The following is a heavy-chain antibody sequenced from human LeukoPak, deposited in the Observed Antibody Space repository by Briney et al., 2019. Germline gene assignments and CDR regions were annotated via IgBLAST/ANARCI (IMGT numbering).Heavy chain of an antibody. V-gene: IGHV3-30-3*01. J-gene: IGHJ3*02. CDR3: ARGLIVVVPAATSSDAFDI. CDR2: ISYDGSNK. Sequence: GGSLRLSCAASGFTFSSYAMHWVRQAPGKGLEWVAVISYDGSNKYYADSVKGRFTISRDNSKNTLYLQMNSLRAEDTAVYYCARGLIVVVPAATSSDAFDIWGQGTMVTVSS. CDR1: GFTFSSYA. D-gene: IGHD2-2*01.